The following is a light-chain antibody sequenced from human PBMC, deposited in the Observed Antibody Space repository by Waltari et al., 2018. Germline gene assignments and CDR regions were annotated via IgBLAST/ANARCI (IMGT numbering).Light chain of an antibody. J-gene: IGKJ1*01. CDR3: QMYVRLPAT. V-gene: IGKV3-20*01. CDR2: DAF. CDR1: QSVGRS. Sequence: EIVLTQSPGTLSLSPGERVTLSCRASQSVGRSLAWYQQKPGQAPRLLIYDAFTRATGIADRFSGSCSGTDFSLTISRLDPEDFAVYYCQMYVRLPATFGQGTKVEIK.